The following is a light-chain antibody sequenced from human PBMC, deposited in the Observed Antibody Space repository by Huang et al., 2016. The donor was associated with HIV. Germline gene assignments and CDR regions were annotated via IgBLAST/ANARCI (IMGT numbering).Light chain of an antibody. V-gene: IGKV2-28*01. CDR1: QSLLHSNGYNY. CDR2: LSS. CDR3: MQALQTPPT. J-gene: IGKJ4*01. Sequence: DIVMTQSPLSLPVTPGEPASISCRSSQSLLHSNGYNYLDWYLQKPGQSPQLRIYLSSNRASGVPDRFSGSGSGTDFTLKISRVEAEDVGVYYCMQALQTPPTFGGGTKVEIK.